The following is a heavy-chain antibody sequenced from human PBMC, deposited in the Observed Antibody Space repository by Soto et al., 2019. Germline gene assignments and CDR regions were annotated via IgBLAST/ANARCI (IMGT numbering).Heavy chain of an antibody. CDR2: LYDVFGS. Sequence: EMELLESGGGLVQPGGSLKLSCAASGFTFSSYTMNWVRQAPGKGLEWVSALYDVFGSFYADSVKGRFTTSSDRSKSTVYLQMNDLRPDDTAVYYCASWHEREHAYDVWGQGTTVIVSS. D-gene: IGHD1-1*01. CDR1: GFTFSSYT. CDR3: ASWHEREHAYDV. J-gene: IGHJ3*01. V-gene: IGHV3-23*05.